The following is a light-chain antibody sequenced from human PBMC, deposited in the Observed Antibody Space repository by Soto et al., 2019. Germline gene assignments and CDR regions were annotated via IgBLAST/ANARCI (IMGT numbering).Light chain of an antibody. CDR1: SSDVGGYNY. Sequence: QSALTQPPSASGSPGQSVTISCTGTSSDVGGYNYVSWYQQYPGKAPKLMIYEVSKRPSGVPDRFSGSKSGNTASLTVSGLQVEDEADYYCSSYAGSSKGVFGGGTQLTVL. V-gene: IGLV2-8*01. J-gene: IGLJ7*01. CDR3: SSYAGSSKGV. CDR2: EVS.